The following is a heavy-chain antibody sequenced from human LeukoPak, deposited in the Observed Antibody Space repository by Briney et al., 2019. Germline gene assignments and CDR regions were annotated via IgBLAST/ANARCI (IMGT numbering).Heavy chain of an antibody. J-gene: IGHJ4*02. Sequence: ASAKVSCKASGYAFTDYYMHWVRQAPGQGLEWMGWIYPNSGGTKYAQKFQGRVTMTRDTSISTAYMELSRLRSDDTAVYYCARGGPSPIDYWGRGILVTVSS. V-gene: IGHV1-2*02. D-gene: IGHD1-26*01. CDR1: GYAFTDYY. CDR2: IYPNSGGT. CDR3: ARGGPSPIDY.